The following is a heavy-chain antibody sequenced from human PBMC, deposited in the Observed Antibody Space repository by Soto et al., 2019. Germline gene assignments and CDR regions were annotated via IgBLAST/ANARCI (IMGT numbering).Heavy chain of an antibody. Sequence: QVPLVQSGAEVKKPGASVKVSCKASGYTFTSYDINLVRQATGQGLEWMGWMNPNSGNTGYAQKFQGRVTMTRNTSISTAYMELSSLRSEDTAVYYCARYVITGTTYAFEIWGQGTMVTVSS. CDR2: MNPNSGNT. CDR1: GYTFTSYD. J-gene: IGHJ3*02. D-gene: IGHD1-20*01. CDR3: ARYVITGTTYAFEI. V-gene: IGHV1-8*01.